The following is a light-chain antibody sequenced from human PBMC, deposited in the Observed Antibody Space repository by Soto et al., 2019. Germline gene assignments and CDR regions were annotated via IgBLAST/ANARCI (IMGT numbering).Light chain of an antibody. J-gene: IGKJ1*01. CDR1: QRISSTY. V-gene: IGKV3-20*01. CDR3: HQYDIPPQT. CDR2: GAS. Sequence: IVLTQSPGTLSLSPGERATLSCRASQRISSTYLAWYQQKPGRAPRLLIYGASRRATGIPDRFSGSGSGTDFTLTISRLEPEDCAVYYCHQYDIPPQTFGRGTGVEI.